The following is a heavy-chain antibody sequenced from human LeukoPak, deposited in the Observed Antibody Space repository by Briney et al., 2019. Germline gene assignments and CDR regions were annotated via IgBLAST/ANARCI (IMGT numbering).Heavy chain of an antibody. CDR1: GFTFSSYG. J-gene: IGHJ4*02. CDR3: ARDKQLWFGEYYFDY. V-gene: IGHV3-33*01. Sequence: GRSLRLSCAASGFTFSSYGMHWVRQAPGKGLEWVAVIWHDGSNKYYADSVKGRFTISRDNSKNTLYLQMNSLRAEDTAVYYCARDKQLWFGEYYFDYWGQGTLVTVSS. D-gene: IGHD3-10*01. CDR2: IWHDGSNK.